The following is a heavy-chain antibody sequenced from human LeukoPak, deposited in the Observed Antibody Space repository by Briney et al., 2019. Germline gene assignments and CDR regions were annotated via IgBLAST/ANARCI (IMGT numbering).Heavy chain of an antibody. V-gene: IGHV4-31*03. Sequence: SETLSLTCTVSGGSISSGGYYWSWIRQHPGKGLEWIGYIYYSGSTYYNPSLKSRVTISVDTSKNQFSLKLSSVTAADTAVYYCAMSYGDPTIEYFDYWGQGTLVTVSS. CDR2: IYYSGST. CDR3: AMSYGDPTIEYFDY. CDR1: GGSISSGGYY. D-gene: IGHD4-17*01. J-gene: IGHJ4*02.